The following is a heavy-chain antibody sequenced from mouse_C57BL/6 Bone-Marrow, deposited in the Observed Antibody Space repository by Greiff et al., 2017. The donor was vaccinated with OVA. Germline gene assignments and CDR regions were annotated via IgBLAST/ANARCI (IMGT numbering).Heavy chain of an antibody. CDR1: GFTFSDYY. CDR2: ISNGGGST. V-gene: IGHV5-12*01. D-gene: IGHD1-1*01. CDR3: ARRGPIYYYGSKAMDY. Sequence: EVQVVESGGGLVQPGGSLKLSCAASGFTFSDYYMYWVRQTPEKRLEWVAYISNGGGSTYYPDTVKGRFTISRDNAKNTLYLQMSRLKSEDTAMYYCARRGPIYYYGSKAMDYWGQGTSVTVSS. J-gene: IGHJ4*01.